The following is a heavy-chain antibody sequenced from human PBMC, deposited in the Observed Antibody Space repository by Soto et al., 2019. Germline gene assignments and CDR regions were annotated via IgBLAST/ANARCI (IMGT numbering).Heavy chain of an antibody. V-gene: IGHV3-48*02. J-gene: IGHJ4*02. D-gene: IGHD3-22*01. CDR2: ITGSSDRI. CDR3: TTSNGHLNH. CDR1: GFTFRVYS. Sequence: EVQLVESGGGWVQPGGSLRLSCAASGFTFRVYSMNWVRQAPGKGLDWVSYITGSSDRILFADSVTGRFTVSRDNAKNSLYLQKNSLRDEDTGVYYSTTSNGHLNHWGQGTLVSVSS.